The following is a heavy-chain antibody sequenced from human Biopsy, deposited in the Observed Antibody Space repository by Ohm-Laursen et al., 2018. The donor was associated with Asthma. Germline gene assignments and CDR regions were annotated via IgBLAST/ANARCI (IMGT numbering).Heavy chain of an antibody. J-gene: IGHJ6*02. CDR2: IHWDDEK. CDR3: SRMIKGIAIDGPLYGMDV. Sequence: TQTLTLTCSFSGFSLDTISMCVSWVRQPPGKALVWLALIHWDDEKYYNTSLKTRLTVSKDTSKDQVVLPMTNMDPVDTGTYYCSRMIKGIAIDGPLYGMDVWGQGTTVTVSS. CDR1: GFSLDTISMC. V-gene: IGHV2-70*18. D-gene: IGHD6-13*01.